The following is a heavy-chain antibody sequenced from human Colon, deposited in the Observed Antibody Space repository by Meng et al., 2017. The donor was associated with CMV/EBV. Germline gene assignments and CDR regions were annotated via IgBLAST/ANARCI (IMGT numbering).Heavy chain of an antibody. CDR3: ARDPFIKAFDI. Sequence: SLKISCAASGFTFDDYAMHWVQQAPGKGLEWVSGISWNSGSIGYADSVKGRFTISRDNAKNSLYLQMNSLRAEDTAVYYCARDPFIKAFDIWGQGTMVTVSS. J-gene: IGHJ3*02. V-gene: IGHV3-9*01. CDR1: GFTFDDYA. CDR2: ISWNSGSI.